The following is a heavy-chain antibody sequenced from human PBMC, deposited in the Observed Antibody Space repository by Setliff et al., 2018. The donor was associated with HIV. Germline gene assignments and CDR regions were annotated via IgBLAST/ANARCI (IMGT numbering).Heavy chain of an antibody. CDR1: GYTFTGYY. D-gene: IGHD2-2*01. Sequence: ASVKVSCKASGYTFTGYYMHWVRQAPGQGLEWMGIINPSGGSTSYAQKFQGRVTMTRDTSTSTVYMELSSLRSEDTAVYYCARSLQWGCSSTTCYVGYWGQGTLVTVSS. J-gene: IGHJ4*02. CDR3: ARSLQWGCSSTTCYVGY. CDR2: INPSGGST. V-gene: IGHV1-46*01.